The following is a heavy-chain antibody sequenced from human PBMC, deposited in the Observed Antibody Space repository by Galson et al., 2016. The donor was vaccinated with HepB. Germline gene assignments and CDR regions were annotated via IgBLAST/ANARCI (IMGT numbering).Heavy chain of an antibody. Sequence: SVKVSCKASGYTFTSYGISWVRQAPGQGLEWMGWISAYNGNTKYAQKLQGRVTMTTDTSTSTAYMELRSLRSDDTAVYYCATKPRYCSGENCYYYGMDVWGQGTTVTVSS. CDR1: GYTFTSYG. V-gene: IGHV1-18*01. CDR2: ISAYNGNT. CDR3: ATKPRYCSGENCYYYGMDV. J-gene: IGHJ6*02. D-gene: IGHD2-15*01.